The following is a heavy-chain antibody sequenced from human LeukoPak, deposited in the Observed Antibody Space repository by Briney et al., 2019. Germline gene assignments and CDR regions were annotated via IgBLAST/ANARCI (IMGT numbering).Heavy chain of an antibody. CDR2: ISAYNGNT. CDR3: ARDRGYSGYERAYYYYYMDV. V-gene: IGHV1-18*01. D-gene: IGHD5-12*01. Sequence: ASVKVSCKASGYTFTSYGISWVRQAPGQGLEWMGWISAYNGNTNYAQKLQGRVTMTTDTSTSTAYMELRSLRSDDTAVYYCARDRGYSGYERAYYYYYMDVWGKGTTVTISS. J-gene: IGHJ6*03. CDR1: GYTFTSYG.